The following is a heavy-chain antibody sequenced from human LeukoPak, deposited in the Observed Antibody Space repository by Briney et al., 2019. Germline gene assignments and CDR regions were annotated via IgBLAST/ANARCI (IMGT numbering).Heavy chain of an antibody. CDR3: ARGPVIPAAIDDFWDYFDY. CDR2: IYYSGST. CDR1: GGSISSGDYY. D-gene: IGHD2-2*01. Sequence: SETLSLTCTVSGGSISSGDYYWRWLRQPPGTGLEWIGYIYYSGSTYYNPSLKSRVTISVDTSKNQFSLKLSSVTAADTAVYYCARGPVIPAAIDDFWDYFDYWGQGTLVTVSS. J-gene: IGHJ4*02. V-gene: IGHV4-30-4*08.